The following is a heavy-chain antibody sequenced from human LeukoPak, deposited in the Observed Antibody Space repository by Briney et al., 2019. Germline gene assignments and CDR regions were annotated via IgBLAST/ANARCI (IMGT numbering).Heavy chain of an antibody. Sequence: SETLSLTCTVSGGSINNYYWSWIRQPPGKGLEWIGYIYYSGSTNYNPSLKSRVTISVDTSKNQYSLKLSSVTAADTAVYHCARHGYYGPLDAFDIWGQGTMVTVSS. V-gene: IGHV4-59*08. J-gene: IGHJ3*02. CDR3: ARHGYYGPLDAFDI. D-gene: IGHD3-22*01. CDR2: IYYSGST. CDR1: GGSINNYY.